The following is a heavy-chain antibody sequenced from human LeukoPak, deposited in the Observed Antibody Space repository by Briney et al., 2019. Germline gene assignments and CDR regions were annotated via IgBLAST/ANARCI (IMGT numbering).Heavy chain of an antibody. J-gene: IGHJ2*01. CDR2: ISYDGSNK. Sequence: GGSLRLSCAASGFTFSSYGMHWVRQAPGKGLEWVAVISYDGSNKYYADSVKGRFTISRDNSKNTLYLQMNSLRAEDTAVYYCAREGVEYNLNWYFDLWGRGTLVTVSS. D-gene: IGHD1-14*01. CDR3: AREGVEYNLNWYFDL. V-gene: IGHV3-30*03. CDR1: GFTFSSYG.